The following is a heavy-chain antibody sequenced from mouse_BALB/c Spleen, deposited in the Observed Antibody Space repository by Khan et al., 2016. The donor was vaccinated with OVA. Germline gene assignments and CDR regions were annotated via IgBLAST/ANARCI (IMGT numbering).Heavy chain of an antibody. D-gene: IGHD2-4*01. CDR1: GYTFTAYD. CDR2: IYPGDGST. V-gene: IGHV1S56*01. J-gene: IGHJ4*01. CDR3: ARAGLRGVGLDY. Sequence: QVQLQQSGPELVKPGALVKISCKASGYTFTAYDINWVKQRPGQGLEWIGWIYPGDGSTKYSENFKGKATLTADKSSNTAYMQLSRLTSEKSAVYFCARAGLRGVGLDYWGQGTSVSVSS.